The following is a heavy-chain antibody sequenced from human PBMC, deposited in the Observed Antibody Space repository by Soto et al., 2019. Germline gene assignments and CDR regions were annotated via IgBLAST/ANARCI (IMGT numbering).Heavy chain of an antibody. D-gene: IGHD2-15*01. CDR3: AGVTVVPNWFDP. Sequence: LSLTCTVSGGSISSSSYYWGWIRQPPGKGLEWIGSIYYSGSTYYNPSLKSRVTISVDTSKNQFSLKLSSVTAADTAVYYCAGVTVVPNWFDPWGQGTLVTVSS. V-gene: IGHV4-39*01. CDR1: GGSISSSSYY. CDR2: IYYSGST. J-gene: IGHJ5*02.